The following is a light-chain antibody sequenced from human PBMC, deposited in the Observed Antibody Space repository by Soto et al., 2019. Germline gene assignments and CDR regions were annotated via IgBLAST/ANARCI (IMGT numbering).Light chain of an antibody. CDR1: QNINIY. J-gene: IGKJ4*01. Sequence: EIVLTQSPATLSLSPGGRATLSCRVSQNINIYLAWYQQKLCQAPRILIYDSSIRATGIPARFSGSGSGTDFALTISSLEPEDFGVYYCQQRYSWPLTFGGGTKVEIK. V-gene: IGKV3-11*01. CDR2: DSS. CDR3: QQRYSWPLT.